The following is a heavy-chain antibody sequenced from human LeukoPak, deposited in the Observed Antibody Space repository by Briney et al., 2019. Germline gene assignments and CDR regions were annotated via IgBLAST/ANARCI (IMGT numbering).Heavy chain of an antibody. Sequence: PSETRSLTCTVSGGSISSSSYYWGWIRQPPGRGLEWIGSIYYSGSTYYNPSLKTRVTISVDTSKNQFSLKLSSVTAADTAVYYCARHERSSGWHHYYFDYRGQGTLVTVSS. CDR2: IYYSGST. CDR3: ARHERSSGWHHYYFDY. J-gene: IGHJ4*02. V-gene: IGHV4-39*01. CDR1: GGSISSSSYY. D-gene: IGHD6-19*01.